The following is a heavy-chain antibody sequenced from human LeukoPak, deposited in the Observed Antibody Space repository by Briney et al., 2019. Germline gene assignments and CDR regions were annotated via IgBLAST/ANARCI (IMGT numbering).Heavy chain of an antibody. CDR2: IDYSGNI. D-gene: IGHD6-19*01. J-gene: IGHJ4*02. CDR1: GGSISTYY. V-gene: IGHV4-59*01. CDR3: AREGKLTGYFGGLGFNY. Sequence: SETLSLTCTVSGGSISTYYWSWIRQPPGKGLEWIGNIDYSGNIIHNPALKSRVTMSVDTSKNQFFLNLTSVTAADTAVYYCAREGKLTGYFGGLGFNYWGPGILVTVSS.